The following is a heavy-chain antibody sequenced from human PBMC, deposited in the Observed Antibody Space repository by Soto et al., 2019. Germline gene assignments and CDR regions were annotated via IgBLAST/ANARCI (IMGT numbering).Heavy chain of an antibody. V-gene: IGHV4-59*08. J-gene: IGHJ4*02. Sequence: SETCSLTCTGSGGAISSYYWSWIRQPRGKGLEWIWYVYYSVSTNYSPSLKSRVTISVDTSKNQFSLKVSSVTAADTAVYYCARRVVVAKYYFDFWGKGTLVNVSS. CDR2: VYYSVST. CDR3: ARRVVVAKYYFDF. D-gene: IGHD2-15*01. CDR1: GGAISSYY.